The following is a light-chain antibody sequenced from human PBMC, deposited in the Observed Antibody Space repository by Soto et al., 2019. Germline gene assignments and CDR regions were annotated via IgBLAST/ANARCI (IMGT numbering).Light chain of an antibody. CDR1: SSNIGNNG. Sequence: QSVLTQPPSASGTPGQRVTISCSGSSSNIGNNGANWYQQLPGTAPKLLIYINYQRPSGVPDRFSGSKSGTSASLAISGLQSEDEADYYCSSFTTSHTYVFVTGTMVPGL. J-gene: IGLJ1*01. CDR3: SSFTTSHTYV. CDR2: INY. V-gene: IGLV1-44*01.